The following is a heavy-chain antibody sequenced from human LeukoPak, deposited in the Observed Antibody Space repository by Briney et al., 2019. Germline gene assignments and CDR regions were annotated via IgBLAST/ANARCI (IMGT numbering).Heavy chain of an antibody. CDR1: GFTFKNHA. CDR3: AKDRHTLDTFDI. Sequence: PGGSLRLSCAATGFTFKNHAMSWVRQAPGKGLEWVSGISGSGAVTYYADSVKGRFTISRDNSKNTLYLQMNSLRAEDTAVYYCAKDRHTLDTFDIWGQGTMVTVSS. CDR2: ISGSGAVT. V-gene: IGHV3-23*01. J-gene: IGHJ3*02.